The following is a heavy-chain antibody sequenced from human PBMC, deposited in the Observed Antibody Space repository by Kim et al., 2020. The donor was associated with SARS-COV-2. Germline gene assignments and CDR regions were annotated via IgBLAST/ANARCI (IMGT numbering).Heavy chain of an antibody. V-gene: IGHV5-10-1*01. J-gene: IGHJ4*02. CDR3: ARGLETPMGY. CDR2: YT. Sequence: YTNYSPSFQGHGTISADKSISTAYLQWSSLKASDTAMYYCARGLETPMGYWGQGTLVTVSS. D-gene: IGHD6-19*01.